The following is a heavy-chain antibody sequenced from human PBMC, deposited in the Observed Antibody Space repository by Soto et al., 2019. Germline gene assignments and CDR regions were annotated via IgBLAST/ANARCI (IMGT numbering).Heavy chain of an antibody. CDR2: ISYDGSNK. V-gene: IGHV3-30-3*01. D-gene: IGHD1-26*01. Sequence: QVQLVESGGGVVQPGRSLRLSCAASGFTFSSYAMHWVRQAPGKGLEWVAVISYDGSNKYYADSVKGRFTISRDNSKNTLYLRMNSLRAEDTAVYYCAIEGWVVGATTATEWFDPWGQGTLVTVSS. J-gene: IGHJ5*02. CDR3: AIEGWVVGATTATEWFDP. CDR1: GFTFSSYA.